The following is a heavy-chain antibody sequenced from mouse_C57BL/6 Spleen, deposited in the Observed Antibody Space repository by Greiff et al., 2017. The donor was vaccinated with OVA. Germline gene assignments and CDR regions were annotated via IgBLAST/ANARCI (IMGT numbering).Heavy chain of an antibody. Sequence: EVKVVESEGGLVQPGSSMKLSCTASGFTFSDYYMAWVRQVPEKGLEWVANINYDGSSTYYLDSLKSRFIISRDNAKNILYLQMSSLKSEDTATYYCARDYGSSYGGYYAMDYWGQGTSVTVSS. CDR2: INYDGSST. CDR1: GFTFSDYY. V-gene: IGHV5-16*01. D-gene: IGHD1-1*01. J-gene: IGHJ4*01. CDR3: ARDYGSSYGGYYAMDY.